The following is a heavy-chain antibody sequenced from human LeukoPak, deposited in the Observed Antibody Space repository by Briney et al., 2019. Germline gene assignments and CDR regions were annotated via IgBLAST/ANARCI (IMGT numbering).Heavy chain of an antibody. V-gene: IGHV3-53*01. CDR3: ASGSGSYRTPYYYMDV. Sequence: GGSLRLSCVASGFTVSSNYMSWVRQAPGKGLEWVSVIYSGGSTYYADSVKGRFTISRDNSKNTLYLQMNSLRAEDTAVCYCASGSGSYRTPYYYMDVWGTGTTVTVSS. J-gene: IGHJ6*03. CDR2: IYSGGST. D-gene: IGHD3-10*01. CDR1: GFTVSSNY.